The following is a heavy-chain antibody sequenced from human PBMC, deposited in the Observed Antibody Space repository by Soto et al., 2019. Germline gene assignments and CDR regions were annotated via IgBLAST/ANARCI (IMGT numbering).Heavy chain of an antibody. D-gene: IGHD2-2*01. Sequence: EVQLLESGGGLVQPGGSLRLSCAASGFTFSIYVMTWVRQAPGKGLEWVSAISGSGGRTYYADSVKGRFTISRDNSKDTLYLQMNSLRAEDTAVYYCAKDINLVVPAGIDWWGQGTLVTVSS. CDR1: GFTFSIYV. CDR2: ISGSGGRT. V-gene: IGHV3-23*01. CDR3: AKDINLVVPAGIDW. J-gene: IGHJ4*02.